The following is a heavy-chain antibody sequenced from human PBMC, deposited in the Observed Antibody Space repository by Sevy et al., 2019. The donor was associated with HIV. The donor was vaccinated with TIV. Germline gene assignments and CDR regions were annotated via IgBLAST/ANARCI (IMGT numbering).Heavy chain of an antibody. CDR1: GFTFTLYA. Sequence: GGSLRLSCAASGFTFTLYAIHWVRQAPGKGLEWVALISYSGTNKYYADSVKGRFTISRDDSKNTAYLQMNNLSTDDTAVYYCAGVAVEYCTDDCYHRFDYWGQGTQVTVSS. CDR3: AGVAVEYCTDDCYHRFDY. J-gene: IGHJ4*02. V-gene: IGHV3-30-3*01. CDR2: ISYSGTNK. D-gene: IGHD2-21*02.